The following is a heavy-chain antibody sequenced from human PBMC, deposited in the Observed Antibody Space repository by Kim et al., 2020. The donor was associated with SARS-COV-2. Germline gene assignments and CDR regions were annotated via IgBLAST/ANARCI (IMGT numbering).Heavy chain of an antibody. J-gene: IGHJ4*02. D-gene: IGHD3-10*01. CDR1: GGSFSGYY. CDR3: ARGYGSGSYYTSYYFDY. V-gene: IGHV4-34*01. CDR2: INHSGST. Sequence: SETLSLTCAVYGGSFSGYYWSWIRQPPGKGLEWIGEINHSGSTNYNPSLKSRVTISVDTSKNQFSLKLSSVTAADTAVYYCARGYGSGSYYTSYYFDYWGQGTLVTVSS.